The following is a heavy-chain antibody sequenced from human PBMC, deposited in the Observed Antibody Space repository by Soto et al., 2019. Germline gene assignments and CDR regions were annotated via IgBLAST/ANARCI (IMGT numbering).Heavy chain of an antibody. D-gene: IGHD2-21*02. CDR1: GYSFTSYW. CDR3: ARALCGGDCYRPGRGKKLDY. J-gene: IGHJ4*02. Sequence: GESLKISCKGSGYSFTSYWIGWVRQMPGKGLEWMGIIYPGDSDTRYSPSFQGQVTISADKSISTAYLQWSSLKASDTAMYYCARALCGGDCYRPGRGKKLDYWGQGTLVTVSS. V-gene: IGHV5-51*01. CDR2: IYPGDSDT.